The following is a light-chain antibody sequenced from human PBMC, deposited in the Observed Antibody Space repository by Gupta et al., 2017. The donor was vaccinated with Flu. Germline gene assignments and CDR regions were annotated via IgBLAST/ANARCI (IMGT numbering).Light chain of an antibody. V-gene: IGKV4-1*01. CDR2: WAS. Sequence: NCKSNQSVLYSSNNKNYLAWYQHKPGQPPKLLIYWASTRESGVPDRFSGSGSVTDFTLTISSLQAEDVAVYFCQQYYSTPLTFGGWTKVEIK. CDR3: QQYYSTPLT. CDR1: QSVLYSSNNKNY. J-gene: IGKJ4*01.